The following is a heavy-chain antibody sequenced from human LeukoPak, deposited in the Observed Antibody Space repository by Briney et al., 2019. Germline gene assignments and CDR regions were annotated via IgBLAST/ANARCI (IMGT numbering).Heavy chain of an antibody. D-gene: IGHD6-19*01. CDR3: ARSYSSGVHHFDY. CDR1: GSNFSSYW. Sequence: GGSLRLSYAASGSNFSSYWMNWVRQGPGKGLVWVSRIRSDGSNTIYADSVKGRFTISRDNAKNTLYLQMNSLRAEDTAVYYCARSYSSGVHHFDYWGQGTLVTVSS. CDR2: IRSDGSNT. V-gene: IGHV3-74*01. J-gene: IGHJ4*02.